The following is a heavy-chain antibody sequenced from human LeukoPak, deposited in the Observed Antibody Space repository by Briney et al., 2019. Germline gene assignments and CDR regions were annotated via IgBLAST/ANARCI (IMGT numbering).Heavy chain of an antibody. J-gene: IGHJ3*02. V-gene: IGHV1-18*01. D-gene: IGHD3-22*01. CDR1: GGTFSSYA. CDR3: ARDGTTYYYDSSARSGAFDI. CDR2: ISAYNGNT. Sequence: GASVKVSCKASGGTFSSYAISWVRQAPGQGLEWMGWISAYNGNTNYAQKLQGRVTMTTDTSTSTAYMELRSLRSDDTAVYYCARDGTTYYYDSSARSGAFDIWGQGTMVTVSS.